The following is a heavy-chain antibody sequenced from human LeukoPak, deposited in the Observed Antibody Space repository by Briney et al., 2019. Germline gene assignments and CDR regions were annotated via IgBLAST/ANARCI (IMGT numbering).Heavy chain of an antibody. Sequence: GGSLRLSCAAYGFSFSSYWMTWFRQAPGKGLEWVANIKQDGSLKYYVDSVKGRFIISRDNAKNSLYLQMNSLSAEDTAVYYCARDSNYYDGSAYYDVFDIWGQGTMVTVSS. CDR1: GFSFSSYW. D-gene: IGHD3-22*01. CDR2: IKQDGSLK. J-gene: IGHJ3*02. CDR3: ARDSNYYDGSAYYDVFDI. V-gene: IGHV3-7*01.